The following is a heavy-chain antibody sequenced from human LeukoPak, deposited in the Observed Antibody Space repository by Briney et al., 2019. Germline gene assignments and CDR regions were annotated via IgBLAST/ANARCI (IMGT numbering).Heavy chain of an antibody. CDR1: GGSISSYY. D-gene: IGHD3-22*01. CDR3: ERVRSTYYKSSGYQNYFHS. CDR2: IYYSGST. Sequence: PSGTLSLTCTVSGGSISSYYWSWIRQPPGKGLEGMGYIYYSGSTNYNPALKSRVTISVDTSKNQFSLRLSSVTAADTAVYYCERVRSTYYKSSGYQNYFHSGGKEPVATFP. V-gene: IGHV4-59*01. J-gene: IGHJ4*02.